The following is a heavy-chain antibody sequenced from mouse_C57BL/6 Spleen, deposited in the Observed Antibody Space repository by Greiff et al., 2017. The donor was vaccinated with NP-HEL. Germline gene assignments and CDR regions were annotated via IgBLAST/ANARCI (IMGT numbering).Heavy chain of an antibody. CDR1: GFTFTDYY. J-gene: IGHJ2*01. V-gene: IGHV7-3*01. CDR3: ARSPLRYYFDY. CDR2: IRNKANGYPT. D-gene: IGHD1-1*01. Sequence: DVKLVESGGGLVQPGGSLSLSFAASGFTFTDYYMSWVRQPPGKALEWLGFIRNKANGYPTEYRASVKGRFTISRDNSQSILYLQMNALRAEDSATYSCARSPLRYYFDYWGQGTTLTVSS.